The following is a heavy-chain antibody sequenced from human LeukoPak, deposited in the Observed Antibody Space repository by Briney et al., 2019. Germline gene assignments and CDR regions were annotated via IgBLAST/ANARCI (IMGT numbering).Heavy chain of an antibody. CDR3: ARGGQYSGSYSFDY. D-gene: IGHD1-26*01. CDR1: GGSISSGDYY. V-gene: IGHV4-30-4*01. CDR2: IYYSGST. Sequence: SQTLSLTCTVSGGSISSGDYYWSWLRQPPGTGLEWIGYIYYSGSTYYNPSLKSRVTISVDTSKNQFSLKLSSVTAADTAVYYCARGGQYSGSYSFDYWGQGTLVTVSS. J-gene: IGHJ4*02.